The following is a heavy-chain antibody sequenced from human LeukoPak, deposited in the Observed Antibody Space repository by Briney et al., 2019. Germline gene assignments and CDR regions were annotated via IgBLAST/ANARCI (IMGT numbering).Heavy chain of an antibody. CDR3: ARDPYSGNYGAYYYYYMDV. D-gene: IGHD1-26*01. Sequence: KTGGSLRLSCAASGFTFTSYNMNWVRQAPGKGLEWVSSTTSSSSYIYYADSVKGRFTISRDNAKNSLYLQMDSLRVEDTAVYYCARDPYSGNYGAYYYYYMDVWGKGTTVTISS. CDR2: TTSSSSYI. V-gene: IGHV3-21*06. J-gene: IGHJ6*03. CDR1: GFTFTSYN.